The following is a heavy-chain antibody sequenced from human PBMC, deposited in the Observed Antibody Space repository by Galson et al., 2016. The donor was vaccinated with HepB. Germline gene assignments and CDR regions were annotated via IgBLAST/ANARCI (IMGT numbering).Heavy chain of an antibody. D-gene: IGHD2/OR15-2a*01. CDR1: GTSVSSGDYY. CDR2: ISDSGST. CDR3: ARYDESVKNWPLRSHNWIDP. Sequence: TLSLTCTVSGTSVSSGDYYWTWIRQRPGEGLEWIGYISDSGSTYYNPSLKSRLTISVDTSKNQFSLDLNTVTPEDRAVYFCARYDESVKNWPLRSHNWIDPWGQGTLVAGTS. J-gene: IGHJ5*02. V-gene: IGHV4-31*03.